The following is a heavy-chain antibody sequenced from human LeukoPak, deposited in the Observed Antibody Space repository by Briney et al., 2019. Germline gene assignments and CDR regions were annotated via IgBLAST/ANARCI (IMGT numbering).Heavy chain of an antibody. CDR1: GYTFTSYY. J-gene: IGHJ4*02. V-gene: IGHV1-46*01. CDR3: ARGPSYGDLPYYFDY. CDR2: INPSGGST. Sequence: ASVKVSCKASGYTFTSYYMHWVRQAPGQGLEWMGIINPSGGSTSYAQRFQGRVTVTRDTSTSTVYMELSSLRSEDTAVYYCARGPSYGDLPYYFDYWGQGTLVTVSS. D-gene: IGHD4-17*01.